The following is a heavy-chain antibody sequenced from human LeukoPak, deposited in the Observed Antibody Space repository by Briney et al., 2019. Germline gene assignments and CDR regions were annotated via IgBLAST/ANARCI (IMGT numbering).Heavy chain of an antibody. D-gene: IGHD2-15*01. J-gene: IGHJ4*02. CDR1: GGSISSGGYY. CDR3: ARRNRVDSGGHHSDY. V-gene: IGHV4-31*03. Sequence: PSETLSLTCTVSGGSISSGGYYWSWIRQHPGKGLEWIGYIYYSGSTYYNPSLKSRVTISVDTSKNQFSLKLSSATASDTAVYYCARRNRVDSGGHHSDYWGQGALVTVSS. CDR2: IYYSGST.